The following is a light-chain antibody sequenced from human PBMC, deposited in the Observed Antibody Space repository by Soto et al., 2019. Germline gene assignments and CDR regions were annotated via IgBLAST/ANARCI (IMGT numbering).Light chain of an antibody. CDR3: QQRSNWPPIT. CDR2: DAS. Sequence: EVVLTQSPATLSLSPGEIATLSCRASQSVSSYLLWYQQKPGQAPRLLIYDASNRATGIPARFSGSGSGTDFTLTISSLEPEDFAVYYCQQRSNWPPITFGQGTRLEIK. CDR1: QSVSSY. V-gene: IGKV3-11*01. J-gene: IGKJ5*01.